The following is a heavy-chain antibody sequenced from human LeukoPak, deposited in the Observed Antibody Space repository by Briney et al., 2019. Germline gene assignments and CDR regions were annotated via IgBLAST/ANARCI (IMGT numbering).Heavy chain of an antibody. CDR2: ISSDGSTI. J-gene: IGHJ3*02. CDR1: GTIFSGYW. V-gene: IGHV3-74*01. Sequence: GSLGLSCAASGTIFSGYWMHWVRQAPGKGLVWVSCISSDGSTIRYADSVTGRFTISRDNAKNTVYVQMNSLRDEDTAVYYCARDTRNAFDIWGQGTMVTVSS. CDR3: ARDTRNAFDI.